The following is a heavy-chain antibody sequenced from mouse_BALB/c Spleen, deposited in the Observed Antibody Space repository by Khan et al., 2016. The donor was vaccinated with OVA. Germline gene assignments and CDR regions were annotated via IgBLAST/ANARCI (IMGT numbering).Heavy chain of an antibody. Sequence: EVQLQESGAELGRPGSSVKLSCKTSGSTFTSYGIKWVKQRPGQGLEWIGYIYPENGYTEYNEKFQGKAILTSDTSSSTAYMQLRSLTSEDSAIYFCTTAYYRYYFDYWGQGTTLTVSS. D-gene: IGHD2-14*01. CDR1: GSTFTSYG. V-gene: IGHV1S134*01. J-gene: IGHJ2*01. CDR2: IYPENGYT. CDR3: TTAYYRYYFDY.